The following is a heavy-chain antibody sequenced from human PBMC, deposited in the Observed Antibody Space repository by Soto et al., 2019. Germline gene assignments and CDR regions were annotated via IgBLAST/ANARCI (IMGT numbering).Heavy chain of an antibody. J-gene: IGHJ1*01. V-gene: IGHV3-7*01. Sequence: PGVSLTLSCVTSGFTSSRYWLRSARPAPGKEQKWVANKKQDGNEKYYVDSVKGRVTITRDNAKNSLYLQMNSLRADDTAAYYCVTELFNDNRTPRIYTCGQDAPLTVSS. CDR2: KKQDGNEK. CDR1: GFTSSRYW. D-gene: IGHD1-1*01. CDR3: VTELFNDNRTPRIYT.